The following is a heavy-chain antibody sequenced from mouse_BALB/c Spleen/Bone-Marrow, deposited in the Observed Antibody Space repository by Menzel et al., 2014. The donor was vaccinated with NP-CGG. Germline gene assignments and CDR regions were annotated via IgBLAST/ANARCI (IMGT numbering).Heavy chain of an antibody. CDR2: INPDSRTI. Sequence: GGGLVQPGGSLKLSCAASGFDFSRYWVSWVRQAPGKGLEWIGEINPDSRTINYSPSLKDKFIISRDNAKNTLYLRLNKVRSEDTALYYCARPDYYGYLNYWGQGTTLTVSS. CDR3: ARPDYYGYLNY. V-gene: IGHV4-1*02. J-gene: IGHJ2*01. D-gene: IGHD1-1*01. CDR1: GFDFSRYW.